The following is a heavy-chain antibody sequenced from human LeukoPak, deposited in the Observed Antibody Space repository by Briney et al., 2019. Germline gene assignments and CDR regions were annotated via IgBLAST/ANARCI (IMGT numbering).Heavy chain of an antibody. V-gene: IGHV4-59*12. CDR2: VYSTGST. J-gene: IGHJ4*02. CDR3: ARVGPSGNYFDY. CDR1: GGSISNNY. D-gene: IGHD1-26*01. Sequence: SETLSLTCNVSGGSISNNYWTWIRQPPGKGLEWIGYVYSTGSTNYNPSLKSRVTISVDTSKNQFSLQLASVTAADTAVYYCARVGPSGNYFDYWGQGTLVTVSS.